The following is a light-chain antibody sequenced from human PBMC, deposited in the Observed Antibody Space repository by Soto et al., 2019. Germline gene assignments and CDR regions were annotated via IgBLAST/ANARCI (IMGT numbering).Light chain of an antibody. Sequence: EVVLTQSPATLSLSPGESATLSCRASQSVRSYLYWFQQKPGQAPRLLIYDASNRATGIPARFSGSGSGTEFTLSISSLEPEDFAVYYCQQRSNWPPITFGQGTLLEIK. J-gene: IGKJ5*01. CDR2: DAS. V-gene: IGKV3-11*01. CDR3: QQRSNWPPIT. CDR1: QSVRSY.